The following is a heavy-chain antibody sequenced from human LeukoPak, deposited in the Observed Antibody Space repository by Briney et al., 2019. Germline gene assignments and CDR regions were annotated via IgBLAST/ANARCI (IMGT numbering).Heavy chain of an antibody. Sequence: KPSETLSLTCAVYGGSFSGYYWSWIRQPPGKGLEWIGEINHSGSTNYSPSLKSRVTISVDTSKNQFSLKLSSVTAADTAVYYCARGPEHYYDSSGYYYYYYYMDVWGKGTTVTVSS. J-gene: IGHJ6*03. CDR2: INHSGST. V-gene: IGHV4-34*01. D-gene: IGHD3-22*01. CDR3: ARGPEHYYDSSGYYYYYYYMDV. CDR1: GGSFSGYY.